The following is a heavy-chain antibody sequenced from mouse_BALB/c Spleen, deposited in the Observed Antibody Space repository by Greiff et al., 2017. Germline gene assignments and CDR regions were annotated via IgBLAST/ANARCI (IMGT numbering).Heavy chain of an antibody. V-gene: IGHV14-3*02. CDR2: IDPANGNT. CDR3: AGEDYERDY. Sequence: EVKLMESGAELVKPGASVKLSCTASGFNIKDTYMHWVKQRPEQGLEWIGRIDPANGNTKYDPKFQGKATITADTSSNTAYLQLSSLTSEDTAVYYCAGEDYERDYWGQGTTLTVSS. CDR1: GFNIKDTY. D-gene: IGHD2-4*01. J-gene: IGHJ2*01.